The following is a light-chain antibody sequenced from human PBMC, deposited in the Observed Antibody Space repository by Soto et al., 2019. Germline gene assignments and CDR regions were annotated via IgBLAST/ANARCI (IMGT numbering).Light chain of an antibody. CDR3: LQYETYWT. J-gene: IGKJ1*01. V-gene: IGKV1-5*03. CDR2: KAS. CDR1: QTISDW. Sequence: MTPSPSPPSSSIVVRSTHAFRASQTISDWLAWHQQKPGKAPKLLIYKASSLESGVPSRFSGSGSGTEFTLTISSLQPDDFATYYCLQYETYWTFGQGTKVDIK.